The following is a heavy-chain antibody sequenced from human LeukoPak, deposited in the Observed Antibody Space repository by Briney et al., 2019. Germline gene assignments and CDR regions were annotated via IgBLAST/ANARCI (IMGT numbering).Heavy chain of an antibody. CDR2: ISNDGTYK. D-gene: IGHD3-10*01. CDR3: TRKSGGSQRKMDDWFDP. J-gene: IGHJ5*02. Sequence: GGSLRLSCAASGFTFSSYAMHWVRQAPDKGLEYVAVISNDGTYKYYGASVKGRFTISRDNSKNTLYLQMDSLSSEDTAVYSCTRKSGGSQRKMDDWFDPWGQGTLVTVSS. CDR1: GFTFSSYA. V-gene: IGHV3-30*04.